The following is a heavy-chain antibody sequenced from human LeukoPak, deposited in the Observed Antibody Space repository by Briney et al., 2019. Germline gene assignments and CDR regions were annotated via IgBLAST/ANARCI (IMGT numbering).Heavy chain of an antibody. J-gene: IGHJ4*02. V-gene: IGHV3-30*02. CDR1: GFTFSSYG. CDR2: IRYDGSNR. Sequence: PGGSLRLSCAASGFTFSSYGMHWVRQAPGKGLEWVAFIRYDGSNRYYADSVKGRFTISRDNSKNTLYLQMNSLRAEDTAVYYCAKDGGHNYDFWSGLFDYWGQGTLVTVSS. CDR3: AKDGGHNYDFWSGLFDY. D-gene: IGHD3-3*01.